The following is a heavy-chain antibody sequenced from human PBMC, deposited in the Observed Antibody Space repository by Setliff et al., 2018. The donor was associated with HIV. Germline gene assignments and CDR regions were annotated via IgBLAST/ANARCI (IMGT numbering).Heavy chain of an antibody. CDR3: ARWSCGRATCYDSPYNWFEP. V-gene: IGHV1-18*01. CDR1: GYSFTTSG. D-gene: IGHD2-2*01. CDR2: INIRSGNT. J-gene: IGHJ5*02. Sequence: ASVKVSCKASGYSFTTSGVSWVRQAPGQGLEWMGWINIRSGNTNYAQKFQGRVTMTTDTSTSTAYMELTSLRSDDTAVYYCARWSCGRATCYDSPYNWFEPWGQGTLVTVSS.